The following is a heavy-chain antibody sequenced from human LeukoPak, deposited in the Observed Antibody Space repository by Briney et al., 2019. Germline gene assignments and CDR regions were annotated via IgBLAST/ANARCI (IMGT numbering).Heavy chain of an antibody. CDR3: ASYSNYLY. CDR2: IYYSGST. V-gene: IGHV4-59*01. D-gene: IGHD4-11*01. CDR1: GGSFSGYY. Sequence: PSETLSLTCAVYGGSFSGYYWSWIRQPPGKGLEWIGYIYYSGSTNYNPSLKSRVTISVDTSKNQFSLKLSSVTAADTAVYYCASYSNYLYWGQGTLVTVSS. J-gene: IGHJ4*02.